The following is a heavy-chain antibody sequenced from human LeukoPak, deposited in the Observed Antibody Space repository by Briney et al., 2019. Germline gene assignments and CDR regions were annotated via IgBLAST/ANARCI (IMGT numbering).Heavy chain of an antibody. CDR1: GFTFRIYW. CDR3: ARDYFYPMDV. J-gene: IGHJ6*02. V-gene: IGHV3-7*04. Sequence: PGGSLRLPCEASGFTFRIYWMSWVRQAPGKGLEWVANIKHDGSEKYYVDSVKGRFTISRDNAKNSLYLQMNSLRAEDTAVYYCARDYFYPMDVWGQGTTVTVSS. CDR2: IKHDGSEK.